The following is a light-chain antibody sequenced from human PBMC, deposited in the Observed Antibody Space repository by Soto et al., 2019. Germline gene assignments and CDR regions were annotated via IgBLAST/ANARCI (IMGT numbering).Light chain of an antibody. CDR2: DAS. J-gene: IGKJ3*01. CDR3: QQRSSWPPFT. Sequence: EIVLTQSPATLSLSPGERATLSCRASQSVSSYLAWYQQKPVQAPRLLIYDASNRATGIPARFSGSGSGTDFTLTISSLEPEDFAVYYCQQRSSWPPFTFGPGTKVDIK. CDR1: QSVSSY. V-gene: IGKV3-11*01.